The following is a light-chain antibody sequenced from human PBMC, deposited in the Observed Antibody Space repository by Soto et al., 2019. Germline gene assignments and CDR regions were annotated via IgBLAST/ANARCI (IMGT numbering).Light chain of an antibody. CDR3: QQYYFSPPT. Sequence: DVVMTQSPDSVAVSLGERATITCKSSQTLLYTSNNKNYLAWYQQKPGQSPKLLIYWASTRESGVPDRFSGSGSGTDFTLSIRGLQAEDVAVYFCQQYYFSPPTFSQGTKVEIK. CDR2: WAS. CDR1: QTLLYTSNNKNY. V-gene: IGKV4-1*01. J-gene: IGKJ1*01.